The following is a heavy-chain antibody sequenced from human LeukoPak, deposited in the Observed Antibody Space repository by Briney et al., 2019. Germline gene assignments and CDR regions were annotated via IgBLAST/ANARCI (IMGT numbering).Heavy chain of an antibody. Sequence: GGSLILSCAASGFTFSSYWMHWVRQAPGKGLVWVSRINTDGTSTTYADSVKGRFTISRDNAKNTVDLQMNSLRGEDTAVYYCARDAGDCGGDCPRWFDPWGQGTLVTVSS. V-gene: IGHV3-74*01. CDR1: GFTFSSYW. D-gene: IGHD2-21*02. J-gene: IGHJ5*02. CDR3: ARDAGDCGGDCPRWFDP. CDR2: INTDGTST.